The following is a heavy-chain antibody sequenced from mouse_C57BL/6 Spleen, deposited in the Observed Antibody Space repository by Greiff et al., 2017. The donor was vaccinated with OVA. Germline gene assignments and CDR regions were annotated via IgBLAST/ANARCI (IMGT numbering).Heavy chain of an antibody. CDR1: GYAFSSSW. CDR2: IYPGDGDT. V-gene: IGHV1-82*01. D-gene: IGHD1-1*01. Sequence: QVQLQQSGPELVKPGASVKISCKASGYAFSSSWMNWVKQRPGKGLEWIGRIYPGDGDTNYNGKFKGKATLTADKSSSTAYMQLSSLTSEDSAVDFCAQITTVDPIAYWGQGTLVTVSA. CDR3: AQITTVDPIAY. J-gene: IGHJ3*01.